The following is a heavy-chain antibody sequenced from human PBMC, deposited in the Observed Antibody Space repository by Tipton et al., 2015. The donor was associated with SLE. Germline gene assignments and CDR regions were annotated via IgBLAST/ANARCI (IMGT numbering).Heavy chain of an antibody. CDR2: ISDSGST. CDR1: GVSITTGAY. Sequence: LRLSCTVSGVSITTGAYWTWIRQHPGKGLEWIGSISDSGSTHYNPSLKSRVTISVDTSKNQLSLKVSSVTAADTAVYYCARELGEQWLERNNWFDPWGQGTLVSVSS. D-gene: IGHD6-19*01. J-gene: IGHJ5*02. V-gene: IGHV4-38-2*02. CDR3: ARELGEQWLERNNWFDP.